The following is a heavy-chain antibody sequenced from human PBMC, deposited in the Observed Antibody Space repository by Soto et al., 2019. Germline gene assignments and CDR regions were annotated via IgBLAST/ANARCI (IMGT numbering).Heavy chain of an antibody. J-gene: IGHJ3*02. Sequence: QVQLQQWGAGLLKPSETLSLTCAVYGGSFSDFYWYCIRQPPGKGLEWIGEINHSGSTSYNPSLKSRVTISVDTSKNQISLKLTSVTAADTAVYYCARGPRVVWVVPTAQRDVFDIWGQGTMVTVSS. CDR1: GGSFSDFY. V-gene: IGHV4-34*01. CDR3: ARGPRVVWVVPTAQRDVFDI. CDR2: INHSGST. D-gene: IGHD2-2*01.